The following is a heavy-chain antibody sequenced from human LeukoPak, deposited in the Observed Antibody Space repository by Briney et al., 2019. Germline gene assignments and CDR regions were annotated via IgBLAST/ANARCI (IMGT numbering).Heavy chain of an antibody. CDR1: GYSISSGHY. D-gene: IGHD3-10*01. J-gene: IGHJ5*02. CDR2: MYHSGST. V-gene: IGHV4-38-2*02. CDR3: ARGPRFGELLWHWFDP. Sequence: SETLSLTCTVSGYSISSGHYWGWIRQPPGKGLEWIGSMYHSGSTYYNPPLKSRVTISEDTSKNQFSLKLRSVTAADTAVYHCARGPRFGELLWHWFDPWGQRTLVTVSS.